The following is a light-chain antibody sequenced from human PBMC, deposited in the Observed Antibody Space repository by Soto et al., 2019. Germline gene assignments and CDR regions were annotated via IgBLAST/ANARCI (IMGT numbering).Light chain of an antibody. CDR3: PQYDNLPIT. Sequence: DRQMTQSPSSLSASVGDRVTITCQASQDISNYLNWYQQKPGKAPKLLIYDASNLETGAPSRFSGSGSATDFTFTISSLQPEDIATYYCPQYDNLPITFGQGTRLEIK. CDR2: DAS. J-gene: IGKJ5*01. V-gene: IGKV1-33*01. CDR1: QDISNY.